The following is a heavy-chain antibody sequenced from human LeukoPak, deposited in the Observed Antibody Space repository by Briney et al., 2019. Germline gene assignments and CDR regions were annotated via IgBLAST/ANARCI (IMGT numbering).Heavy chain of an antibody. D-gene: IGHD3-22*01. CDR1: GYSISGGYY. V-gene: IGHV4-38-2*02. CDR3: ARAEVLPDFYDTSGGFDY. Sequence: SETLSLTCTVSGYSISGGYYWGWIRQPPGKGLEWIGSIYHSGSTYYNPSLKSRVTISVDTSKNQFSLKLSSVTAADTAVYYCARAEVLPDFYDTSGGFDYWGQGTLVTVSS. J-gene: IGHJ4*02. CDR2: IYHSGST.